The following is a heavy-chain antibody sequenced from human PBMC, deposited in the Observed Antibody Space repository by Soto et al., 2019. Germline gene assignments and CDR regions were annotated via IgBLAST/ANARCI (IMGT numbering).Heavy chain of an antibody. V-gene: IGHV3-23*01. CDR3: AKDRNPCIAAAGTYYFDY. CDR2: ISGSGGST. Sequence: EVQLLESGGGLVQPGGSLRLSCAASGFTFSSYAMSWVRQAPGKGLEWVSAISGSGGSTYYADSVKGRFTISRDNSKNTLYLQMNSLRAEDTAVYYCAKDRNPCIAAAGTYYFDYWRQGTLVTVSS. J-gene: IGHJ4*02. D-gene: IGHD6-13*01. CDR1: GFTFSSYA.